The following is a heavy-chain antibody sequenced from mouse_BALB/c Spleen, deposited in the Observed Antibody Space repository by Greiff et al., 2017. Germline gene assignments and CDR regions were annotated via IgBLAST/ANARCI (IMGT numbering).Heavy chain of an antibody. D-gene: IGHD1-1*01. CDR2: ISYSGST. V-gene: IGHV3-8*02. CDR1: GDSITSGY. J-gene: IGHJ2*01. Sequence: EVKLVESGPSLVKPSQTLSLTCSVTGDSITSGYWNWIRKFPGNKLEYMGYISYSGSTYYNPSLKSRISITRDTSKNQYYLQLNSVTTEDTATYYCARLRIYYYGSSWYFDYWGQGTTLTVSS. CDR3: ARLRIYYYGSSWYFDY.